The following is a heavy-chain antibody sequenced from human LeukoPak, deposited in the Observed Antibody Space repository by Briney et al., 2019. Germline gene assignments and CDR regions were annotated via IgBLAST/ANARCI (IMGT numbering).Heavy chain of an antibody. CDR1: GFTFSTSW. D-gene: IGHD5-12*01. Sequence: GGSLRLSCAASGFTFSTSWMSWVRQVPGKGLEWVANIKKDGSETYYVDSVKGRFTISRDNAKISLYLRMNSLRAEDTAMYYCARGRYSGTTYYFDYWGLGTLVTVSS. V-gene: IGHV3-7*03. J-gene: IGHJ4*02. CDR2: IKKDGSET. CDR3: ARGRYSGTTYYFDY.